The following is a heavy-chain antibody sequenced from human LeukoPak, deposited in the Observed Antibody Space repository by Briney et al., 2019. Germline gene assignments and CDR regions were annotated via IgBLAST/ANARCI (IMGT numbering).Heavy chain of an antibody. CDR3: ARYSSSGSSDY. D-gene: IGHD6-6*01. V-gene: IGHV3-43*02. CDR2: ISGDGGST. Sequence: ETGGSLRLSCADSGFAFDDYARHWVRQAPGKGLEWVSLISGDGGSTSYADSVNGRFTISRGNSKNSLYLQMNSLRTEDTAFYYCARYSSSGSSDYWGQGTLVTVSS. J-gene: IGHJ4*02. CDR1: GFAFDDYA.